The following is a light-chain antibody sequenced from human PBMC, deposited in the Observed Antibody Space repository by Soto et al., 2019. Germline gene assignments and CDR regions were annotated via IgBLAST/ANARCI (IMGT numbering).Light chain of an antibody. J-gene: IGLJ1*01. V-gene: IGLV2-23*02. Sequence: QSALTQSASVSGSPGQSITISCTGTSSDVGSFNLVSWYQQHPGKAPKLMIYEVTKRPSGVSNRFSGSKSGNTASLTISGLQAEDEADYYCWSYAGSSTFFYVFVSGTKVTV. CDR2: EVT. CDR1: SSDVGSFNL. CDR3: WSYAGSSTFFYV.